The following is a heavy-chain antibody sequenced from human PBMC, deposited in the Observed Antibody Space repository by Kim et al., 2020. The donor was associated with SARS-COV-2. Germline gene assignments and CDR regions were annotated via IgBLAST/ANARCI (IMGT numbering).Heavy chain of an antibody. CDR1: GFTFSSYG. Sequence: GGSLRLSCAASGFTFSSYGMHWVRQAPGKGLEWVAVISYDGSNKYYTDSVKGRFTISRDNSKNTLYLQMNSLRAEDTAVYYCSKDRYGYYYYYYGLDVWG. CDR3: SKDRYGYYYYYYGLDV. D-gene: IGHD3-16*02. J-gene: IGHJ6*01. CDR2: ISYDGSNK. V-gene: IGHV3-30*18.